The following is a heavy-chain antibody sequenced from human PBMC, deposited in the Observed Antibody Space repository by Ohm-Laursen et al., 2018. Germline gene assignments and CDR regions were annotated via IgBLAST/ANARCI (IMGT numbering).Heavy chain of an antibody. Sequence: GTLSLTCSVSGDSISAHYWSWIRQPAGKGLEWIGRIYTSGSTNYNPSLKSRVTMSVDTSKNQFSLKLSSVTAADTAVYYCAREYPDFWSGYNDYWGQGTLVTVSS. CDR2: IYTSGST. V-gene: IGHV4-4*07. D-gene: IGHD3-3*01. CDR1: GDSISAHY. J-gene: IGHJ4*02. CDR3: AREYPDFWSGYNDY.